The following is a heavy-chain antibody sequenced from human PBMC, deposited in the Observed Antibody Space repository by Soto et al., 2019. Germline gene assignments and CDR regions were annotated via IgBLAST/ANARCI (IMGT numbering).Heavy chain of an antibody. J-gene: IGHJ4*02. CDR1: GFTVSTYG. CDR2: ISRDGGTK. D-gene: IGHD2-21*01. Sequence: QVQLVESGGGVVQPGRSLRLSCAVSGFTVSTYGMHWVRQAPGKGLEWVAVISRDGGTKYYADSVKGRLTISRDNSRNTLFLEMNSLSGDDMAVYYCPGEVASGYWGQGTLVTVSS. CDR3: PGEVASGY. V-gene: IGHV3-30*03.